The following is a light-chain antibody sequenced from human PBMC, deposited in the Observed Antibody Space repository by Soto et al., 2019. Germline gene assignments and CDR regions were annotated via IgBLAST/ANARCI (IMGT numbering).Light chain of an antibody. V-gene: IGLV2-23*01. CDR3: CSYAGSSTLRV. J-gene: IGLJ1*01. CDR2: EGS. Sequence: QSALTQPASVSGSPGQSITISCTGTSSDVGSYNLVSWYQQHPGKAPKLMIYEGSKRPSGVSNRFSSSKSGNTASLTISGLQAEDEADYYCCSYAGSSTLRVFGTGTKVTVL. CDR1: SSDVGSYNL.